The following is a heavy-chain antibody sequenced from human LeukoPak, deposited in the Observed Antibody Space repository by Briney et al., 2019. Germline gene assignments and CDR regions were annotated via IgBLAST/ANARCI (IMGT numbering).Heavy chain of an antibody. CDR2: IDWDDDK. CDR1: GISLSTGGMR. Sequence: SGPALVKPTRTLTLTCTLSGISLSTGGMRVSWIRQPPGEALEWLARIDWDDDKFYSTSLKTRLTISKDTSKNQVVLTMTNMDPVDTATYYCARTESGSRFDYWGQGTLVTVSS. J-gene: IGHJ4*02. D-gene: IGHD1-26*01. V-gene: IGHV2-70*04. CDR3: ARTESGSRFDY.